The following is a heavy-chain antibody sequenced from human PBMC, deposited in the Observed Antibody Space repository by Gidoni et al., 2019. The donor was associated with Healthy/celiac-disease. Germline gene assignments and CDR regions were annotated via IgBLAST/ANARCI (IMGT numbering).Heavy chain of an antibody. J-gene: IGHJ6*02. V-gene: IGHV3-66*01. CDR3: ARDSPENYGDYGPDDDYYGMDV. CDR2: IYSGGST. Sequence: EVQLVESGGGLVQPGGSLRRSCAASGFTVSRNYRSWVRQAPGKGLEWFAGIYSGGSTDYADSVKGRFTISRDNYKNTLYLQMNSRRAEDTAVYYCARDSPENYGDYGPDDDYYGMDVWGQGTTVTVSS. CDR1: GFTVSRNY. D-gene: IGHD4-17*01.